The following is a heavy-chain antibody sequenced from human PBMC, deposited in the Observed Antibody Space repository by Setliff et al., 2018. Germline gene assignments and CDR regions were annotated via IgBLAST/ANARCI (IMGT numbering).Heavy chain of an antibody. V-gene: IGHV3-7*01. D-gene: IGHD6-13*01. CDR1: GFTFSTYW. CDR2: INQDGIEK. CDR3: TTRTAAVRSFDT. Sequence: PGGSLRLSCAASGFTFSTYWMSWVRQAPGKGLEWVANINQDGIEKHYVDSVKGRFTISRDNAKNSLYLQLSSLRAEDTAVYYCTTRTAAVRSFDTWGQGTLVSVSS. J-gene: IGHJ4*02.